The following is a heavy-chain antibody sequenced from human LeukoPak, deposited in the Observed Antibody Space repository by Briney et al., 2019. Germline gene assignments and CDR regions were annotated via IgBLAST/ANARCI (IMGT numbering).Heavy chain of an antibody. CDR1: GYTFTSYG. J-gene: IGHJ5*02. CDR2: ISAYNGNT. CDR3: ARVGYYDFWSGYLYNWFDP. D-gene: IGHD3-3*01. Sequence: ASVKVSCKASGYTFTSYGISWVRQAPGQGLEWMGWISAYNGNTNYAQKLQGRVHMTTDTSTSTAYMELRSLRSDDTAVYYCARVGYYDFWSGYLYNWFDPWGQGTLVTVSS. V-gene: IGHV1-18*01.